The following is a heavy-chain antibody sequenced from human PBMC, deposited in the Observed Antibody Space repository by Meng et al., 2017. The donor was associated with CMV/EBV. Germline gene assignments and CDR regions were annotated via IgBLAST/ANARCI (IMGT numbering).Heavy chain of an antibody. Sequence: SGFSLSASYMDCVRQAPGQGLEWIGRSKNDPTTYTTEYAAAVRGRFTISRDASENSLFLQMSSLKAEDTALYYCVRTNSGPRYDFDYWGQGALVTVSS. D-gene: IGHD1-1*01. V-gene: IGHV3-72*01. CDR3: VRTNSGPRYDFDY. CDR1: GFSLSASY. J-gene: IGHJ4*02. CDR2: SKNDPTTYTT.